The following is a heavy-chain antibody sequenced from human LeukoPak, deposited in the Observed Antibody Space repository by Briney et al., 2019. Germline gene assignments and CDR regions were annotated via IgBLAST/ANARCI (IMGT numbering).Heavy chain of an antibody. J-gene: IGHJ3*02. CDR2: ISSSSSYI. CDR3: ARVAYGAQAFDI. Sequence: GGSLRLSCAASGFTFSSYSMNWVRQAPGKGLEWVSSISSSSSYICYADSVKGRSTISRDNAKNSLYLQMNSLRAEDTAVYYCARVAYGAQAFDIWGQGTMVTVSS. CDR1: GFTFSSYS. D-gene: IGHD4-17*01. V-gene: IGHV3-21*01.